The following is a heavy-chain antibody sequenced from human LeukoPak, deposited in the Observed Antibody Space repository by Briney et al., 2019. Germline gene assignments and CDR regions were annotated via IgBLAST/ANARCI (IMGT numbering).Heavy chain of an antibody. CDR1: GFTFSTYV. CDR2: ISFDGTKK. CDR3: ARDPRKWFTVLTPGGWFDP. V-gene: IGHV3-30*04. Sequence: PGRSLRLSCAASGFTFSTYVFHWVRQAPGKGLGWVALISFDGTKKFYADSVKGRFTVSRDNSRNTVHLQMNSLRPEDTAIYYCARDPRKWFTVLTPGGWFDPWGQGTLVTVSS. D-gene: IGHD4-23*01. J-gene: IGHJ5*02.